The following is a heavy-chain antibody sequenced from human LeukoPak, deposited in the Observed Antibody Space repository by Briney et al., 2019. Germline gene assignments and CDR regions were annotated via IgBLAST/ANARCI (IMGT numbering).Heavy chain of an antibody. CDR2: IGGSGGST. J-gene: IGHJ4*02. Sequence: GGSLRLSCAASGFTFSSSAMTWVRQAPGKGLEWVSGIGGSGGSTYYADSVKGRFTISRDNSKNTLYLQMNSLRAEDTAVYYCAKEGGSYRYFDYWGQGTLVTVSS. CDR1: GFTFSSSA. D-gene: IGHD1-26*01. CDR3: AKEGGSYRYFDY. V-gene: IGHV3-23*01.